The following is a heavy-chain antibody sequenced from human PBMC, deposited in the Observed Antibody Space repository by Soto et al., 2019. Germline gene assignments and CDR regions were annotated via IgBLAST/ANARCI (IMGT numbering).Heavy chain of an antibody. J-gene: IGHJ4*02. Sequence: GGSLRLSCAASGFTFSGYAMSWVRQAPGKGLEWVAAIGGTDGKTYYADSVKGRFTISRDNSENTLYLQMSRLRAEDTAVYFCAKGMFSSSPAAAGSFDYWGQGALVTVSS. D-gene: IGHD3-10*01. CDR2: IGGTDGKT. CDR1: GFTFSGYA. V-gene: IGHV3-23*01. CDR3: AKGMFSSSPAAAGSFDY.